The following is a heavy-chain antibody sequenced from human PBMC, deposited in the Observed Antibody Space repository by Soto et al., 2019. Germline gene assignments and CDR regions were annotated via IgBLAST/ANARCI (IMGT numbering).Heavy chain of an antibody. J-gene: IGHJ6*02. CDR3: ARGALVWFGAHDYYGMDV. CDR1: GGSFSGYY. D-gene: IGHD3-10*01. CDR2: IYHSGGT. V-gene: IGHV4-34*01. Sequence: QVQLQQWGAGLLKPSETLSLTCGVFGGSFSGYYWTWIRQPPGKGLEWIGEIYHSGGTNYHPSLTSRVTISVDTSNHHFSLKLSSVTAADTAVYYCARGALVWFGAHDYYGMDVWGQGTTVTVSS.